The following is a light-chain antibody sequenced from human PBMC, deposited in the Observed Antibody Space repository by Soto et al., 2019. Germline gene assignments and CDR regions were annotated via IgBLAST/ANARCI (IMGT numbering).Light chain of an antibody. Sequence: QSVLTQPPSASGTPGQRVTISCSGSRSNIGSNSVNWYQQFPGTAPKLLIYNNNQRPSGGPARFTGSKFGTSVSLAISGLQSEDDADYYCAAWDDSLNGVVIGGGTKVTVL. CDR2: NNN. CDR3: AAWDDSLNGVV. V-gene: IGLV1-44*01. J-gene: IGLJ2*01. CDR1: RSNIGSNS.